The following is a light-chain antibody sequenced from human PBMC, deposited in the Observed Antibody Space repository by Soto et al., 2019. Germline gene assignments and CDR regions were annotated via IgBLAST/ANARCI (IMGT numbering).Light chain of an antibody. V-gene: IGLV2-14*01. CDR1: TSDVGGYNY. CDR3: SSYTTSSTWV. J-gene: IGLJ3*02. CDR2: EVV. Sequence: QSALTQPASVSGSPGQSITISCTGTTSDVGGYNYVSWYQQHPGKAPKLIICEVVNRPSGVSDRFSASKSGDTATLTISGLQTEDEADYYCSSYTTSSTWVFGGGTKLTVL.